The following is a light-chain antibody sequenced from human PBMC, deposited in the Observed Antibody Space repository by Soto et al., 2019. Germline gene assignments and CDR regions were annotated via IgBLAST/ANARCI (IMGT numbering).Light chain of an antibody. V-gene: IGLV1-47*01. Sequence: QPVLTQPPSASGTPGQRVTISCSGSSSNIGSNYVYWYQQLPGTAPKLLIYRNNQRPSGVPDRFSGSKSGTSASLAISGLRYEDEADYYCAAWDDSLSGRDVFGTGTKLTV. CDR2: RNN. CDR3: AAWDDSLSGRDV. J-gene: IGLJ1*01. CDR1: SSNIGSNY.